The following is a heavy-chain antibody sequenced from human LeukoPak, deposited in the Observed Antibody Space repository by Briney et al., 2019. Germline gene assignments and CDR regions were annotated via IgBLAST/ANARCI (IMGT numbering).Heavy chain of an antibody. CDR1: GDSVTGYY. CDR3: VIGVGWQPDY. V-gene: IGHV4-59*02. J-gene: IGHJ4*02. CDR2: IYKTGTT. D-gene: IGHD2-15*01. Sequence: SETLSLTCTVFGDSVTGYYLNWVRQPPGKGLEWIGHIYKTGTTNYNPSLKSRLTISADTSKNQFSLKLRSVTAADTAVYYCVIGVGWQPDYWGQGALVTVSS.